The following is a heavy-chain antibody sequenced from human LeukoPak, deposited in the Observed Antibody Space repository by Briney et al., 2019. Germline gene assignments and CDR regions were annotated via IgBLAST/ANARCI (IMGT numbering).Heavy chain of an antibody. V-gene: IGHV4-39*07. Sequence: SETLSLTCTVSGGSISSSSYYWGWIRQPPGKGLEWIGSIYYSGSTYYNPSLKSRVTISVDTSKNQFSLKLSSVTAADTAVYYCARVYGSSGYLYYFDYWGQGTLVTVSS. J-gene: IGHJ4*02. CDR3: ARVYGSSGYLYYFDY. CDR1: GGSISSSSYY. CDR2: IYYSGST. D-gene: IGHD3-22*01.